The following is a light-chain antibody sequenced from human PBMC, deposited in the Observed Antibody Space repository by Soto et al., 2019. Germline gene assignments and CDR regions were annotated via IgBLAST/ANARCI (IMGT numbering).Light chain of an antibody. CDR2: KAS. Sequence: DIQMTQSPSTLSASVGDRVTITCRASQSISSWLAWYQQNPGKAPKLLIYKASSLESGVPSRFSGSGSGTEFTLTISSLQPDDFATYYCQQYNSYPYTFGQGTTLEIK. CDR3: QQYNSYPYT. J-gene: IGKJ2*01. CDR1: QSISSW. V-gene: IGKV1-5*03.